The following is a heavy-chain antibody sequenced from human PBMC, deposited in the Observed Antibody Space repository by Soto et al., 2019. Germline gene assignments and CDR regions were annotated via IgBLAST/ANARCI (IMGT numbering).Heavy chain of an antibody. CDR3: ASAEYSSSSDHYYYYGMDV. Sequence: PGGSLRLSCAASGFTFSSYAMHWVRQAPGKGLEWVAVIWYDGSNKYYADSVKGRFTISRDNSKNTLYLQMNSLRAEDTAVYYCASAEYSSSSDHYYYYGMDVWGQGTTLTV. D-gene: IGHD6-6*01. V-gene: IGHV3-33*01. CDR1: GFTFSSYA. CDR2: IWYDGSNK. J-gene: IGHJ6*02.